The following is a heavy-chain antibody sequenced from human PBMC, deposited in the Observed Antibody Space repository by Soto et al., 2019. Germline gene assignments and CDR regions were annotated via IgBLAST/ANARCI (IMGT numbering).Heavy chain of an antibody. CDR2: IIPIFGTA. CDR3: ARGVDYDRGGYYYFY. V-gene: IGHV1-69*13. D-gene: IGHD3-22*01. CDR1: GGTFNNYA. Sequence: SSLKVSCKACGGTFNNYAISWVRQAPGQGLEWMGGIIPIFGTANYAQKFQDRVTITADESTTTAYMELRSLRSEDTAVYYCARGVDYDRGGYYYFYWGQGTLVTVSS. J-gene: IGHJ4*02.